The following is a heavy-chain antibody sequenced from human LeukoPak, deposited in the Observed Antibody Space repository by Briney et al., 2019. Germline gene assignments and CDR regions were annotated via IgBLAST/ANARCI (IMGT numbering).Heavy chain of an antibody. CDR2: ISGSGGST. CDR3: ATDLRFLEWLSSYYYGMDV. CDR1: GFTVSSNY. Sequence: PGGSLRLSCAASGFTVSSNYMSWVRQAPGKGLEWVSAISGSGGSTYYADSVKGRFTISRDNSKNTLYLQMNSLRAEDTAVYYCATDLRFLEWLSSYYYGMDVWGQGTTVTVSS. J-gene: IGHJ6*02. D-gene: IGHD3-3*01. V-gene: IGHV3-23*01.